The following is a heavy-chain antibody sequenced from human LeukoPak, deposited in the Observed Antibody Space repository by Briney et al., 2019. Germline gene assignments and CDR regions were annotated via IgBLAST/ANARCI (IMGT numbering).Heavy chain of an antibody. D-gene: IGHD3-10*01. CDR3: AGTPWFGELTLDY. Sequence: SVKVSCKASGFTFTSSTIQWVRQARGQRLEWIGWIVVGSGNTNYAQKFQERVIITRDMSTTTVYMELSSLRPEDTAVYYCAGTPWFGELTLDYWGQGTLVTVSS. V-gene: IGHV1-58*02. CDR2: IVVGSGNT. CDR1: GFTFTSST. J-gene: IGHJ4*02.